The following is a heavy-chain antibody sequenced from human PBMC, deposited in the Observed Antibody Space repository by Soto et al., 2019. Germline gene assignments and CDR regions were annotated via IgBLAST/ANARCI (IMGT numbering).Heavy chain of an antibody. CDR2: ISSSSSYI. D-gene: IGHD2-21*02. CDR3: ARDLPLYCRGDCNFDF. V-gene: IGHV3-21*06. J-gene: IGHJ4*02. Sequence: PGGSLRLSCAASGFTFSSYSMNWVRQAPGKGLEWVSSISSSSSYIYYADSVKGRFTISRDNSKNRLDLQMSSLRPEDTAVYYCARDLPLYCRGDCNFDFWGQGTLVTVSS. CDR1: GFTFSSYS.